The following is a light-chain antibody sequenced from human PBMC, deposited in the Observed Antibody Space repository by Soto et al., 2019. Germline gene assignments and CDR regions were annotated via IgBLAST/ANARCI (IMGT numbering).Light chain of an antibody. V-gene: IGKV3-15*01. CDR1: QSVSSN. CDR3: LQYNNLPPT. Sequence: EIVMTQSPATLSVSPGERATLSCRASQSVSSNLAWYQQKPGQAPRLLIYGASTRATGIPARFSGSGSGTEFTLTISSLQSEDFAVYYCLQYNNLPPTFGQGTKVDIK. CDR2: GAS. J-gene: IGKJ1*01.